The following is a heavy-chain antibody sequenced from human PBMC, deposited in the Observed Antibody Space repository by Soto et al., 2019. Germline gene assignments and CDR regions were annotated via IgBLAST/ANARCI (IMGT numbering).Heavy chain of an antibody. Sequence: EVQLLESGGGLVQPGGSLRLSCAASGFTFSTYAMIWLRQAPGKGLEWVSVITGGGGRTYYADSVKGRFTISRDNSKNTLYLQMNSLRAEDTAVYYCAKDRYGDYGGVDYWGQGTLVTVSS. CDR2: ITGGGGRT. CDR3: AKDRYGDYGGVDY. J-gene: IGHJ4*02. D-gene: IGHD4-17*01. V-gene: IGHV3-23*01. CDR1: GFTFSTYA.